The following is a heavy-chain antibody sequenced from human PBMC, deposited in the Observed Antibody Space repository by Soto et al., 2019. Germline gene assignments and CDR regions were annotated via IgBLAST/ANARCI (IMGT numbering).Heavy chain of an antibody. Sequence: QLQLQESGSGLVKPSQTLSLTCAVSGGSISSGGYSWSWIRQPPGKGLEWIGYIYHSGNIYYNPSLTSRVTISVDRSKIQSSLKLSSVTAADTAVYYCASIPSPWGQGTLGTVSS. V-gene: IGHV4-30-2*01. D-gene: IGHD2-21*01. CDR2: IYHSGNI. CDR1: GGSISSGGYS. J-gene: IGHJ5*02. CDR3: ASIPSP.